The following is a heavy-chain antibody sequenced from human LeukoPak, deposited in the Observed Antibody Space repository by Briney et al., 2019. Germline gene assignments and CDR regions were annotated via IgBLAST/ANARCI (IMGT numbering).Heavy chain of an antibody. CDR1: GFTVSSNY. Sequence: GGSLRLSCAASGFTVSSNYMSWVRQAPGKGLEWVSVIYSGGSTYYADSVKGRFTISRDNSKNTLYLQMNSLRAEDTAVYYCARREHTAMVTDYWGQGTLVTVSS. CDR3: ARREHTAMVTDY. J-gene: IGHJ4*02. V-gene: IGHV3-53*01. D-gene: IGHD5-18*01. CDR2: IYSGGST.